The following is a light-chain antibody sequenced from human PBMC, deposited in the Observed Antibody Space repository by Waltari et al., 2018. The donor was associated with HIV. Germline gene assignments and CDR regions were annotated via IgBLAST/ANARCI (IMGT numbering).Light chain of an antibody. Sequence: QSALTKPASVSGVPGQSITISCTVTSSDVGRFNIFSWYQQHPGKAPKLMIYEGSKLPSGVSNRFSGSNSGNTASLTNSGLQAEYEADYYCCSYAGSSNVVFGVSTKLTVL. J-gene: IGLJ2*01. V-gene: IGLV2-23*01. CDR2: EGS. CDR1: SSDVGRFNI. CDR3: CSYAGSSNVV.